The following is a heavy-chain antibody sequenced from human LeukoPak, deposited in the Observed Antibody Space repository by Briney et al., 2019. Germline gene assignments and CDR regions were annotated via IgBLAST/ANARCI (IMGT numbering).Heavy chain of an antibody. CDR1: GYTFTSYG. CDR2: FDPEDGET. D-gene: IGHD3-22*01. CDR3: ATDRLSYYDSSGYRGYFQH. Sequence: ASVKVSCKASGYTFTSYGISWVRQAPGQGLEWMGGFDPEDGETIYAQKFQGRVTMTEDTSTDTAYMELSSLRSEDTAVYYCATDRLSYYDSSGYRGYFQHWGQGTLVTVSS. J-gene: IGHJ1*01. V-gene: IGHV1-24*01.